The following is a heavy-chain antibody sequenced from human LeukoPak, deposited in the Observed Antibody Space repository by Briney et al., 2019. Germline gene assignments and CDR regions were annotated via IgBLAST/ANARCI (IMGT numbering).Heavy chain of an antibody. J-gene: IGHJ5*02. CDR3: ARGLRITIFGVVITSTGTFDP. CDR2: IYYSGST. V-gene: IGHV4-39*07. CDR1: GDSISSSSSY. D-gene: IGHD3-3*01. Sequence: SETLSLTCTVSGDSISSSSSYWGWIRQPPGEGLEWIGSIYYSGSTYYNTSLKSRVTISVDTSKNQFSLKLSSVTAADTAVYYCARGLRITIFGVVITSTGTFDPWGQGTLVTVSS.